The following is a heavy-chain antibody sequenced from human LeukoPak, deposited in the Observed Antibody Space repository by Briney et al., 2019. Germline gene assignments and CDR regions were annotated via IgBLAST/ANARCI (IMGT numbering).Heavy chain of an antibody. D-gene: IGHD6-19*01. CDR3: AKKFPWYSSGWFAFDY. Sequence: TVSRDNSKNTLYLQMNSLRAEDTAVYYCAKKFPWYSSGWFAFDYWGQGTLVTVSS. J-gene: IGHJ4*02. V-gene: IGHV3-30*02.